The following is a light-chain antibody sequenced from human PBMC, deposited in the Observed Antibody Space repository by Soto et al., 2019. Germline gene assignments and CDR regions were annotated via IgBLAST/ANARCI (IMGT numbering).Light chain of an antibody. Sequence: AIQMTQSPSSLSASVGDRVTITCRASQGIRNDLGWYQQKPGKAPKLLIYAASSLESGVPSRFSGSGSGTDFTLTISSLQPEDCATYYCLQDYSYPRTFGQGTKVEIE. V-gene: IGKV1-6*01. CDR3: LQDYSYPRT. CDR2: AAS. J-gene: IGKJ1*01. CDR1: QGIRND.